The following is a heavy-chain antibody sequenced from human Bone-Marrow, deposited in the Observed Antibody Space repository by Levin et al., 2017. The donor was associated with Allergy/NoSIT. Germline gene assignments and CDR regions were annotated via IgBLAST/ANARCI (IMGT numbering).Heavy chain of an antibody. J-gene: IGHJ4*02. D-gene: IGHD3-22*01. Sequence: SETLSLTCAVYGGSFSGYYWSWIRQPPGKGLEWIGEINHSGSTNYNPSLKSRVTISVDTSKNQSSLKLSSVTAADTAVYYCARHSSVFYDSSDDYWGQGTLVTVSS. CDR3: ARHSSVFYDSSDDY. CDR1: GGSFSGYY. V-gene: IGHV4-34*01. CDR2: INHSGST.